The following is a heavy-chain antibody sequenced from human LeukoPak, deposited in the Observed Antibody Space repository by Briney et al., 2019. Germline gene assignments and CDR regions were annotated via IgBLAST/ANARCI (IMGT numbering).Heavy chain of an antibody. CDR2: VSSSSGHT. D-gene: IGHD2-21*02. V-gene: IGHV3-23*01. CDR3: AQRDPSYHFDY. J-gene: IGHJ4*01. Sequence: PGGSLRLSCAASGFTFSSFGMSWVRQAPGKGLEWVSAVSSSSGHTFYADSVKGRFTISRDNSKSTLYLQMNSLRAEDTAAYYCAQRDPSYHFDYWGRGTLVTVSS. CDR1: GFTFSSFG.